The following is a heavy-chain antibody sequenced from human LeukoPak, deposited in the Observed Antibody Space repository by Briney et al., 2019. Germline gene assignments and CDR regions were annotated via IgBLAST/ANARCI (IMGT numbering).Heavy chain of an antibody. J-gene: IGHJ4*02. D-gene: IGHD3-22*01. Sequence: GGSLRLSCAASGFTFSSYGMSWVRQAPGKGLEWVSAISGSGGSTYYADSVKGRFTISRDNSKNTLYLQMNSLRAEDTAVYYCAKDGAYYYDSSGYEMVPHDYWGQGTLVTVSS. V-gene: IGHV3-23*01. CDR3: AKDGAYYYDSSGYEMVPHDY. CDR1: GFTFSSYG. CDR2: ISGSGGST.